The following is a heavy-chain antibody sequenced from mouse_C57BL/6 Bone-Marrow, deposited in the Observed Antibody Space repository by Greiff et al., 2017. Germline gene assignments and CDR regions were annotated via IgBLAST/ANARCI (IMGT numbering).Heavy chain of an antibody. J-gene: IGHJ4*01. CDR3: ARAPGYYGSSYEAMDY. CDR2: INYDGSST. D-gene: IGHD1-1*01. Sequence: EVQVVESEGGLVQPGSSMKLSCTASGFTFSDYYMAWVRQVPEKGLEWVANINYDGSSTYYLDSLKSRFIISRDNAKNILYLQMSSLKSEDTATYYCARAPGYYGSSYEAMDYWGQGTSVTVSS. CDR1: GFTFSDYY. V-gene: IGHV5-16*01.